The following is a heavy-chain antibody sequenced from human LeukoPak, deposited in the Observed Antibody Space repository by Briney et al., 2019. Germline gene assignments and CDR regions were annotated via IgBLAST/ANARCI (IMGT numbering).Heavy chain of an antibody. D-gene: IGHD3-10*01. J-gene: IGHJ4*02. Sequence: GSLRLSCAASGFTFSSYAMSWVRPAPGKGLEWVSAISGSGGSTYYADSVKGRFTISRDNSKNTLYLQMNSLRAEDTAVYYCAKDSVYYGSGSYSDYWGQGTLVTVSS. CDR1: GFTFSSYA. V-gene: IGHV3-23*01. CDR3: AKDSVYYGSGSYSDY. CDR2: ISGSGGST.